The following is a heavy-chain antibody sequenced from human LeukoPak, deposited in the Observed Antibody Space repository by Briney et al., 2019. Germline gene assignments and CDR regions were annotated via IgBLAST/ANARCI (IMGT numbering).Heavy chain of an antibody. J-gene: IGHJ4*02. D-gene: IGHD5-24*01. CDR3: ARLSRDGYNFY. V-gene: IGHV1-69*04. CDR2: IIPILGIA. CDR1: GGTFSSYA. Sequence: GASVKVSCKASGGTFSSYAISWVRQAPGQGLEWMGRIIPILGIANYAQKFQGRVTITADKSTSTAYMELSSLRSEDTAVYYCARLSRDGYNFYWGQGTLVTVSS.